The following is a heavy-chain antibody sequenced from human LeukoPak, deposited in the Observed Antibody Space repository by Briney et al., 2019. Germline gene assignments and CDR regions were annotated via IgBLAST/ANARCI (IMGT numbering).Heavy chain of an antibody. V-gene: IGHV4-34*01. CDR3: ARRQPSMRTSGGLVGHFEY. D-gene: IGHD3-16*02. J-gene: IGHJ4*02. Sequence: SETLSLTCAVYGGSFSGYYWSWIRQPPGKGLEWIGEINHSGSTNYNPSLKSRVTISVDTSTNQFSLTLTSVTAADTAVYYCARRQPSMRTSGGLVGHFEYWGQGILVIVSS. CDR2: INHSGST. CDR1: GGSFSGYY.